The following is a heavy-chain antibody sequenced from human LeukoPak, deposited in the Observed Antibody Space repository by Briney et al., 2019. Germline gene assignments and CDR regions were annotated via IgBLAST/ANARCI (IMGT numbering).Heavy chain of an antibody. CDR2: INPKSGDT. CDR1: GGTFSSYA. CDR3: ARVKYATTDAFDI. J-gene: IGHJ3*02. D-gene: IGHD2-8*01. Sequence: ASVKVSCKASGGTFSSYAISWVRQAPGQRLEWMGWINPKSGDTKYAQKFQGRVTMTRDTSISTAYMELTSLRSDDTAVYYCARVKYATTDAFDIWGQGTMVTVSS. V-gene: IGHV1-2*02.